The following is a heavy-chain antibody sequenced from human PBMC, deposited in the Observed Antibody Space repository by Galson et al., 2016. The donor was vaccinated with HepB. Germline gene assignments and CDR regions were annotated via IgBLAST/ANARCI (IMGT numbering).Heavy chain of an antibody. CDR3: ASGGLWWPSPIDY. D-gene: IGHD2-21*01. V-gene: IGHV3-53*01. CDR1: GFTVSSNY. CDR2: IYSGGST. Sequence: SLRLSCAASGFTVSSNYMSWVRQAPGKGLEWVSLIYSGGSTYYADSVKGRFTISRDNSKNTLYLQMNSPRAEDTAVYYCASGGLWWPSPIDYWGQGTLVTVSS. J-gene: IGHJ4*02.